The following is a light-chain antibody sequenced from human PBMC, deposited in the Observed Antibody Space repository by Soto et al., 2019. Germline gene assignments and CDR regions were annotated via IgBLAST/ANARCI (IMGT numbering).Light chain of an antibody. CDR1: QIISSY. Sequence: EIQMTQSPSSLSSSVGDRVTITCRASQIISSYLTWYQQKPGKAPKLLIYAASSWETGVPSRFSGSGSGTDFTLTISSLQPEDFAIYYCQQYYSTPHTFGPGTKVDIK. J-gene: IGKJ3*01. V-gene: IGKV1-39*01. CDR3: QQYYSTPHT. CDR2: AAS.